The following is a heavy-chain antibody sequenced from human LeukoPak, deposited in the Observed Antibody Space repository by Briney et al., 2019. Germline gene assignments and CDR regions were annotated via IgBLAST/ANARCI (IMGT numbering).Heavy chain of an antibody. CDR2: ISSSGSTI. CDR3: ARVRVQLWSYYFDY. V-gene: IGHV3-48*03. D-gene: IGHD5-18*01. Sequence: PGGSLRLSCAASGFTFSSYEMNWGRQAPGKGLELVSYISSSGSTIYYADSVKGRFTISRDNAKNSLYLQMNSLRAEDTAVYYCARVRVQLWSYYFDYWGQGSLVTVSS. J-gene: IGHJ4*02. CDR1: GFTFSSYE.